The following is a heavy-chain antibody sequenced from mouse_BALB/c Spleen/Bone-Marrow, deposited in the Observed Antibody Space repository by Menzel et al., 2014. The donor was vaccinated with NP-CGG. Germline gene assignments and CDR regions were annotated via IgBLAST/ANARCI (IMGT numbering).Heavy chain of an antibody. D-gene: IGHD2-3*01. V-gene: IGHV3-8*02. CDR1: GDPITSGY. Sequence: VQLQQPGPSLVKPSQTLSLTCSVTGDPITSGYWNWIRKFPGNKLEYMGYISYSGSTYYSPSLKSRISITRDTSKNQYYLQLNSVTTEDTATYYCATYDGYYFDYWGQGTTLTVSS. CDR2: ISYSGST. J-gene: IGHJ2*01. CDR3: ATYDGYYFDY.